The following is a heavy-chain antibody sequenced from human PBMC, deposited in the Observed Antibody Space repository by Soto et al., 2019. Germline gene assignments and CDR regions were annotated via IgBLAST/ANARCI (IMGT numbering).Heavy chain of an antibody. J-gene: IGHJ5*02. Sequence: QVQLQESGPGLVKPSETLSLTCTVSGGSISSYYWSWIRQPPGKGLEWIGYIYYSGSTNYNPSLKSRLTISSDTSKNRVSLKLSSVTAADTALYYCARHISSGTNVAAIRAFDPWGQGTLVAVSS. D-gene: IGHD1-7*01. CDR2: IYYSGST. CDR3: ARHISSGTNVAAIRAFDP. V-gene: IGHV4-59*08. CDR1: GGSISSYY.